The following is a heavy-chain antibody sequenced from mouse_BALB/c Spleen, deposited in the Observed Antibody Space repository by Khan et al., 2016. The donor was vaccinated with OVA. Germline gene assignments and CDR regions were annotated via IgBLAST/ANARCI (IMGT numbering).Heavy chain of an antibody. CDR3: AGEGLRRVAFDY. CDR1: GYTFTSYD. D-gene: IGHD2-4*01. J-gene: IGHJ4*01. V-gene: IGHV1S56*01. CDR2: SYPGDGST. Sequence: QVQLKQSGPELVKPGTLVKISCQASGYTFTSYDINWVKQRPGQGLEWIGWSYPGDGSTKYNEKFKGKATLTADKSSRPPIMQLINLAYDNSAVYFGAGEGLRRVAFDYWGQGTSVTVSS.